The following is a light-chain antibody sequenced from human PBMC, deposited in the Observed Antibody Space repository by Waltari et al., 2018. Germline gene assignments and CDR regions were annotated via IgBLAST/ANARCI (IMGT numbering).Light chain of an antibody. J-gene: IGLJ1*01. V-gene: IGLV3-21*01. CDR1: NIESKS. CDR3: QVWDANTDPGV. CDR2: YDN. Sequence: SYVLTQPPSVSVAPGETARITCWGNNIESKSVHWYRQSPGQAPVVVISYDNDRTAGIPEGFSGSNSCNTATLTISRVEAGDEADYYCQVWDANTDPGVFGTGTEVTVL.